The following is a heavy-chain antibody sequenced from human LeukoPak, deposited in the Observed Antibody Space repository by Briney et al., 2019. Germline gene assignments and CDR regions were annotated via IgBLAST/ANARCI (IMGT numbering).Heavy chain of an antibody. CDR3: AKESYYDSSGYYYP. D-gene: IGHD3-22*01. J-gene: IGHJ5*02. CDR2: LSGSGGST. Sequence: PGGSLRLSCAASGFTFSSYAMSWVRQAPGKGLEWVSALSGSGGSTYSADSVKGRFTISRDNSKNTLYLQMNSLRAEDTAVYYCAKESYYDSSGYYYPWGQGTLVTVSS. V-gene: IGHV3-23*01. CDR1: GFTFSSYA.